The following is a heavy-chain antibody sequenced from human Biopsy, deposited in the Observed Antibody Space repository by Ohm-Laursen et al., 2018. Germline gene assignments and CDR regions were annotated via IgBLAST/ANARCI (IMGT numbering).Heavy chain of an antibody. V-gene: IGHV4-39*01. CDR2: IFYSGTT. D-gene: IGHD3-3*01. CDR1: GDSISSGPYY. CDR3: AKFQAGTIEVY. Sequence: GTLSLTCTVSGDSISSGPYYWGWIRQPPGKGLEWIGHIFYSGTTSYNLSHKSRITISVDTSKTQFSRRLSFVSAADTAVYYCAKFQAGTIEVYWGQGTLVTVSS. J-gene: IGHJ4*02.